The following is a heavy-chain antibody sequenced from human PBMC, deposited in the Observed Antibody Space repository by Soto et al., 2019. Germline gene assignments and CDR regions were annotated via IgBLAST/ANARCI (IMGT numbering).Heavy chain of an antibody. CDR2: IYHSETT. D-gene: IGHD4-4*01. CDR3: ARYRDYGNYGYFDS. V-gene: IGHV4-61*01. Sequence: KASETLSLTCTVSGSFVSGGSYYWTWIRQPPGKGLEWIGYIYHSETTNYNASLRSRVTISVDTSKNQFSLRLTSVIAADTAVYYCARYRDYGNYGYFDSWGQGALVTVSS. CDR1: GSFVSGGSYY. J-gene: IGHJ4*02.